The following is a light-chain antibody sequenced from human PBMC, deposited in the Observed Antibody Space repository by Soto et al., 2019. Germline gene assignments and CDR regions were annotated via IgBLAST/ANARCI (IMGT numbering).Light chain of an antibody. J-gene: IGLJ3*02. CDR3: ATWDSSLIGGS. V-gene: IGLV1-51*02. CDR2: EDN. CDR1: SSNIGTYF. Sequence: QSALTQPPSVSAAPGQRVTISCSGSSSNIGTYFVSWYQQLPGTAPKLLMYEDNKRPSGIPDRFSGSKSGTSATLDITGLQTGDEADYYCATWDSSLIGGSFGGGTKVTVL.